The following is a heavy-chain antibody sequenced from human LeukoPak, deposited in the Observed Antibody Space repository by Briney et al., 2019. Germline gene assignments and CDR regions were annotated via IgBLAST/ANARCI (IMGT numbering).Heavy chain of an antibody. CDR1: GGSISSYY. Sequence: SETLSLTCTVSGGSISSYYWSWIRQPPGKGLEWTGYIYYSGSTNYNPSLKSRVTISVDTSKNQFSLKLSSVTAADTAVYYCAREPGLATVPAATNAFDIWGQGTMVTVSS. J-gene: IGHJ3*02. V-gene: IGHV4-59*01. D-gene: IGHD2-2*01. CDR3: AREPGLATVPAATNAFDI. CDR2: IYYSGST.